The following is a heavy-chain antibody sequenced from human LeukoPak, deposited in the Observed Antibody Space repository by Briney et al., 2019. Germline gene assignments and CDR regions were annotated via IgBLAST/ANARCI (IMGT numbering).Heavy chain of an antibody. Sequence: ASVKVSCKVSGYTLTELSMHWVRQAPGKGLEWMGGFDPEDGETIYAQKFQGRVTMTEDTSTDTAYMELRSLRSDDTAVYYCARDVYRYSGSCNYFDYWGQGTLVTVSS. V-gene: IGHV1-24*01. J-gene: IGHJ4*02. CDR1: GYTLTELS. CDR3: ARDVYRYSGSCNYFDY. CDR2: FDPEDGET. D-gene: IGHD1-26*01.